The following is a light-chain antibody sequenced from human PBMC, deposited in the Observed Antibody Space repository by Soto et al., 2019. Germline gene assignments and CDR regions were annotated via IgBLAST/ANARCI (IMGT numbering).Light chain of an antibody. CDR3: AAWDDSLNGVV. V-gene: IGLV1-44*01. CDR2: SND. CDR1: RSNIGRNT. J-gene: IGLJ2*01. Sequence: QSVGTQPPSASGTPGQRVTVACSGSRSNIGRNTVHWYQQLPGTTPKLLIYSNDQRPSGVPDRFSGSKSGSSASLAISGLQSEDEADYYCAAWDDSLNGVVFGGATKLTVL.